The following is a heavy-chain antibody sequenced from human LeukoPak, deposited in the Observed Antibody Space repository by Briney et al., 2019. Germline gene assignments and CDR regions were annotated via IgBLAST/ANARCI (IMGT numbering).Heavy chain of an antibody. J-gene: IGHJ4*02. Sequence: GGSLRLSCAASGFTFNSYAMNWVRQAPGKGLEWVSAIGDRGSPTYHADSVKGRFTISRDNSKNTQYLQMNSLRAEDTAVYYCAKAGPYYFDSWGQGVLVTVSS. V-gene: IGHV3-23*01. CDR3: AKAGPYYFDS. CDR2: IGDRGSPT. D-gene: IGHD7-27*01. CDR1: GFTFNSYA.